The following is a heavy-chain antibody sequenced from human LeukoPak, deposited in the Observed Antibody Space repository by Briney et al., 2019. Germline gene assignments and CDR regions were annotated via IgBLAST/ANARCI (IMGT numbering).Heavy chain of an antibody. J-gene: IGHJ4*02. CDR1: GFTFSNFG. Sequence: GRSLRLSCAASGFTFSNFGMHWVRQAPGEGLEWVAFISYDGSEEFYADSVKGRFTLSRDTSKNTLYLQMNSLRAEDTAVYYCARDAEDSGSYASSNPPFDYWGQGTLVTVSS. CDR3: ARDAEDSGSYASSNPPFDY. D-gene: IGHD1-26*01. CDR2: ISYDGSEE. V-gene: IGHV3-30*19.